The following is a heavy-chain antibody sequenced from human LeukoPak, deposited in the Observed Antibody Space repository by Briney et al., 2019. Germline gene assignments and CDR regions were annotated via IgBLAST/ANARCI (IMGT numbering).Heavy chain of an antibody. V-gene: IGHV1-2*02. D-gene: IGHD4-11*01. CDR2: INLNSGGT. CDR3: AKDAVTVATPYFDF. Sequence: ASVKVSCKTSGFTFTGYYVHWVRQAPGQGLEWMGWINLNSGGTTYAQNFQGRITMTRDTSISTAYMELSRLRSDDTAVYFCAKDAVTVATPYFDFWGQGTLVTVSS. J-gene: IGHJ4*02. CDR1: GFTFTGYY.